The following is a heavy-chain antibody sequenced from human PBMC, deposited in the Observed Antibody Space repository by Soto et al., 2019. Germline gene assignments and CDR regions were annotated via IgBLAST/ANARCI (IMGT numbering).Heavy chain of an antibody. J-gene: IGHJ4*02. Sequence: WASVKVSCKASGGTFSSYAISWVRQAPGQGLEWMGGIIPIFGTANYAQKFQGRVTITADKSTSTAYMELSSLRSEDTAVYYCARDLSNHYYDSSGFDYWGQGTQVTVSS. CDR1: GGTFSSYA. D-gene: IGHD3-22*01. V-gene: IGHV1-69*06. CDR2: IIPIFGTA. CDR3: ARDLSNHYYDSSGFDY.